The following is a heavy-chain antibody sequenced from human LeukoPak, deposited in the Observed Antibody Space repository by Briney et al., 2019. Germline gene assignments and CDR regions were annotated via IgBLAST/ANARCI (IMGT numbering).Heavy chain of an antibody. Sequence: SQTLSLTCTVSGGSISSGSYYWSWIRQPAGKGLEWIGRIYTSGSTNYNPSLKSRVTISVDTSKNQFSLKLSSVTAADTAVYYCARGGSGYCSGGSCYLGDWYFDLWGRGTLVTVSS. D-gene: IGHD2-15*01. J-gene: IGHJ2*01. V-gene: IGHV4-61*02. CDR1: GGSISSGSYY. CDR2: IYTSGST. CDR3: ARGGSGYCSGGSCYLGDWYFDL.